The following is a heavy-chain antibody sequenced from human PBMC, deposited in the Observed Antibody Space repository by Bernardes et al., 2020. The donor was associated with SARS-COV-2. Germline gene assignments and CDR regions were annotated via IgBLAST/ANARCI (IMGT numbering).Heavy chain of an antibody. V-gene: IGHV3-7*01. Sequence: GGPLRFSCGAFGFSFRVYCMSWVRRAPGKGLEWVANINHLGGEKYYVDSVKGRFTIYRDNDKNSLFLQMNSLRVDDTAVYYCVRVSSSWSDWGQGTHVTVSS. CDR3: VRVSSSWSD. CDR2: INHLGGEK. D-gene: IGHD6-13*01. CDR1: GFSFRVYC. J-gene: IGHJ4*02.